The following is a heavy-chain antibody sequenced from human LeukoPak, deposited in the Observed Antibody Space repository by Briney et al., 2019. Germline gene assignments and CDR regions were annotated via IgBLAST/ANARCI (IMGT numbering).Heavy chain of an antibody. CDR2: ISGSGGST. CDR1: GFTFSSYA. Sequence: GGSLRLSCAASGFTFSSYAMSWVRQAPGKGLEWVSAISGSGGSTYYADSVKGRFTISRDNSKNTLYLQMNSLRAEDTAVYYCAKVKCYYDSSGYYYDYWGQGTLVTVSP. D-gene: IGHD3-22*01. CDR3: AKVKCYYDSSGYYYDY. J-gene: IGHJ4*02. V-gene: IGHV3-23*01.